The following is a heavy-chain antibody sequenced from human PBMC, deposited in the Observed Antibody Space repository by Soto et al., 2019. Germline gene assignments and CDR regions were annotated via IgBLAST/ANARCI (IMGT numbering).Heavy chain of an antibody. CDR1: GFTFDDYA. CDR2: ISWNSGSI. D-gene: IGHD3-22*01. V-gene: IGHV3-9*01. Sequence: EVQLVESGGGLVQPGRSLRLSCAASGFTFDDYAMHWVRQAPGKGLEWVSGISWNSGSIGYADSVKGRFTISRDNAKNSLYLQLNSLRAEDTALYYCAKSASSYYYDRSGYYDTGSYFDYWGQGTLVTVSS. J-gene: IGHJ4*02. CDR3: AKSASSYYYDRSGYYDTGSYFDY.